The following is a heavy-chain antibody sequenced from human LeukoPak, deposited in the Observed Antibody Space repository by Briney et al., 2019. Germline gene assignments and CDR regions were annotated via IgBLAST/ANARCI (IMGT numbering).Heavy chain of an antibody. V-gene: IGHV3-30*19. J-gene: IGHJ4*02. D-gene: IGHD1-1*01. Sequence: GGSLRLSCEASGFTFRSGGMHWVRQAPGKGLEWVAVVSYDGSYKYYADSVKGRFTISRDNSKNTLYLQMNSLRAEDTAVYYCARAPGYGAAYYFDYWGQGTLVTVSS. CDR2: VSYDGSYK. CDR1: GFTFRSGG. CDR3: ARAPGYGAAYYFDY.